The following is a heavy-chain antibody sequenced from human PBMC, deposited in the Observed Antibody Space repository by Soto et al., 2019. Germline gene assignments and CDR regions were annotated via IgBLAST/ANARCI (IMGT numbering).Heavy chain of an antibody. CDR3: AREACSGGSCYSEE. V-gene: IGHV1-69*02. CDR2: IIPILGIA. J-gene: IGHJ4*02. CDR1: GGTFSSYT. D-gene: IGHD2-15*01. Sequence: QVQLVQSGAEVKKPGSSVKVSCKASGGTFSSYTISWVRQAPGQGLEWMGRIIPILGIANYAQKFQGRVTITAEKSTSTAYMELSSLRSEDTAVYYCAREACSGGSCYSEEWGQGTLVTVSS.